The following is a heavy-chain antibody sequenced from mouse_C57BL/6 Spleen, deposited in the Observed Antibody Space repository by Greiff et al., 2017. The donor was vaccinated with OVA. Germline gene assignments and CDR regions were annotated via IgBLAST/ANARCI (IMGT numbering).Heavy chain of an antibody. D-gene: IGHD2-4*01. J-gene: IGHJ2*01. CDR1: GYTFTSYW. Sequence: QVQLQQPGTDLVKPGASVKLSCKASGYTFTSYWMHWVKQRPGQGLEWIGNINPSNGGTNYNEKFKSKATLTVDKSSSTAYMQLSSLTSEDSAVYDGARIYYDYDWDYFDYWGQGTTLTVSS. CDR2: INPSNGGT. V-gene: IGHV1-53*01. CDR3: ARIYYDYDWDYFDY.